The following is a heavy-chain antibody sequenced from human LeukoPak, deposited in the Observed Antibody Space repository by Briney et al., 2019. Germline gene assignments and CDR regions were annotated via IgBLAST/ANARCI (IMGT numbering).Heavy chain of an antibody. D-gene: IGHD5-18*01. CDR1: GGSISSYY. V-gene: IGHV4-59*01. Sequence: SETLSLTCTVSGGSISSYYWSWIRQPPGKGLEWIGYIYYSGSTNYNPSLKSRVTISVDTSKNQFSLKLSFVTAADTAVYYCARTTEGGYTYGYFYYYYMDVWGKGTTVTISS. J-gene: IGHJ6*03. CDR2: IYYSGST. CDR3: ARTTEGGYTYGYFYYYYMDV.